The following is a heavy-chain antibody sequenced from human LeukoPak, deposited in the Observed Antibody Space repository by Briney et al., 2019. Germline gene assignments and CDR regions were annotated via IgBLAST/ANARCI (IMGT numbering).Heavy chain of an antibody. J-gene: IGHJ6*02. CDR2: ISGSSGTT. D-gene: IGHD3-10*01. CDR3: ARVSFGDYYYYGMDV. Sequence: GGSLRLSCAASGFTFRSHDMNWVRQAPGKGLEWVSYISGSSGTTYYADSVKGRFTISRDNAKKSLYLQMNSLRAEDTAVYYCARVSFGDYYYYGMDVWGRGTTVTVSS. CDR1: GFTFRSHD. V-gene: IGHV3-48*01.